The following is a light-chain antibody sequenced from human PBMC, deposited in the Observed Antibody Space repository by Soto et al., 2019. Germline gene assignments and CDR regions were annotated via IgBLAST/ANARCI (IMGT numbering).Light chain of an antibody. CDR3: QQSHNSPPT. CDR2: GAS. V-gene: IGKV3-20*01. CDR1: QSVSSSY. J-gene: IGKJ1*01. Sequence: EIVLTQSPATLSLSPGERATLSCRASQSVSSSYLAWYQQKPGQAPRLLIYGASSRATGIPDRFSGSGSGTDFTLTISRLEPEDFAAYYCQQSHNSPPTFGQGTKVDIK.